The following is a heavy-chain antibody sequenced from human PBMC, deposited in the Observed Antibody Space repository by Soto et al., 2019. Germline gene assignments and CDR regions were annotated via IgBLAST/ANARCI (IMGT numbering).Heavy chain of an antibody. Sequence: ASVKVSCKASGYTFTGYDINWVRQATGPGLEWMGWMNPNSGNTGYAQKFQGRVTMTRNTSISTAYMELSSLRSEDTAVYYCARVGYSSSWYFGVDDYYGMDVRGQATTVTVSS. V-gene: IGHV1-8*01. J-gene: IGHJ6*02. CDR1: GYTFTGYD. CDR3: ARVGYSSSWYFGVDDYYGMDV. D-gene: IGHD6-13*01. CDR2: MNPNSGNT.